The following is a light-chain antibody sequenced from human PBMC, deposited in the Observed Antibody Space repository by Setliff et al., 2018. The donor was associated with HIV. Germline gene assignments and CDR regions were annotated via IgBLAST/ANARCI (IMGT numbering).Light chain of an antibody. CDR1: SSDVGSYNL. CDR3: CSYAGSSTYV. J-gene: IGLJ1*01. V-gene: IGLV2-23*02. Sequence: QSVLAQPASVSGSPGQSITISCTGSSSDVGSYNLVSWYQQHPGKAPKLMIYEVTERPSGVSNRFSGSKSATTASLTISGLQAEDEADYHCCSYAGSSTYVFGTGTKGTVL. CDR2: EVT.